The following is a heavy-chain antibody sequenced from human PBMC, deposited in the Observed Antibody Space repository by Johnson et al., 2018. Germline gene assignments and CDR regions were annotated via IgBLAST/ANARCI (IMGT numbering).Heavy chain of an antibody. CDR1: GFTFSDHY. D-gene: IGHD2-2*01. CDR2: SRNKANSYTT. CDR3: DRGFCRRSSCVRYDFYKMDV. Sequence: VQLVESGGGVVQPGRSLRLSCAASGFTFSDHYMDWVRQAPGKGLEWVGRSRNKANSYTTEYAASVRGRFNISSEDENNSLFLQMNSLKTGDTAGYFCDRGFCRRSSCVRYDFYKMDVWGQGTTVTVSS. J-gene: IGHJ6*02. V-gene: IGHV3-72*01.